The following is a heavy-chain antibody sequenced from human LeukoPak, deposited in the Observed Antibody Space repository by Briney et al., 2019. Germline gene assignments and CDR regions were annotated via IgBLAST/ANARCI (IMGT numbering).Heavy chain of an antibody. V-gene: IGHV3-21*01. Sequence: PGGSLRLSCAASGFTSSSYGMNWVRQAPGKGLEWVSSISSSGSYIYYADSVKGRFTISRDNAKNSLYLQMSSLRAEDTAVYYCARSRATVTTHFDYWGQGTLVTVSS. CDR2: ISSSGSYI. D-gene: IGHD4-17*01. CDR3: ARSRATVTTHFDY. J-gene: IGHJ4*02. CDR1: GFTSSSYG.